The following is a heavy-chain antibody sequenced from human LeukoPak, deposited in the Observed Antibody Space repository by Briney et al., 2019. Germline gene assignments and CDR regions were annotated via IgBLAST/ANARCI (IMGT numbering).Heavy chain of an antibody. CDR1: GYSFTSYW. D-gene: IGHD3-3*01. V-gene: IGHV5-51*01. Sequence: GESLKNSCKGSGYSFTSYWIGWVRQMPGKGLEWMGIIYPGDSDTRYSPSFQGQVTISADKSISTAYLQWSSLKASDTAMYYCARLRFLGPVEGFAWFDPWGQGTPVTVSS. CDR2: IYPGDSDT. CDR3: ARLRFLGPVEGFAWFDP. J-gene: IGHJ5*02.